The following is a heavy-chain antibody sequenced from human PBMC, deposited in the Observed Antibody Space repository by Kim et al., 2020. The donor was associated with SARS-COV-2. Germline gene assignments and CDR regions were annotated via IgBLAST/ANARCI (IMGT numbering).Heavy chain of an antibody. CDR3: ARDLGDYGDLGVFDY. Sequence: ASVKVSCKASGYTFTSYYMHWVRQAPGQGLEWMGIINPSGGSTSYAQKFQGRVTMTRDTSTSTVYMELSSLRSEDTAVYYCARDLGDYGDLGVFDYWGQGTLVTVSS. J-gene: IGHJ4*02. V-gene: IGHV1-46*01. CDR1: GYTFTSYY. CDR2: INPSGGST. D-gene: IGHD4-17*01.